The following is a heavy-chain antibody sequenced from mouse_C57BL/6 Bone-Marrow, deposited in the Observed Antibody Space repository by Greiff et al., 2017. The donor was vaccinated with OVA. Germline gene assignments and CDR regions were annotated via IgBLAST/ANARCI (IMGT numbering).Heavy chain of an antibody. J-gene: IGHJ1*03. Sequence: EVKLVESGGGLVKPGGSLKLSCAASGFTFSDYGMHWVRQAPETGLEWVAYISSGSSTIYYADTVKGRFTISRDNAKNTLFLQMTSLRSEDTAMYYCARINYWYFDVWGTGTTVTVSS. V-gene: IGHV5-17*01. CDR3: ARINYWYFDV. CDR2: ISSGSSTI. CDR1: GFTFSDYG.